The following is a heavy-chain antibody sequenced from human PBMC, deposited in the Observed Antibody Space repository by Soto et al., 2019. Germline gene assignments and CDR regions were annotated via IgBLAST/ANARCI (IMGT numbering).Heavy chain of an antibody. CDR3: ARDLDGSGSYYTNY. J-gene: IGHJ4*02. CDR2: ISPHKGDT. D-gene: IGHD3-10*01. V-gene: IGHV1-18*01. CDR1: GYTFSSIG. Sequence: ASVKVSCKTSGYTFSSIGISWVRQAPGQGLEWMGWISPHKGDTYYAQRLQGRVTMTTDTSTSTAYMELRSLRSDDTAVYFCARDLDGSGSYYTNYWSQGTLVTVSS.